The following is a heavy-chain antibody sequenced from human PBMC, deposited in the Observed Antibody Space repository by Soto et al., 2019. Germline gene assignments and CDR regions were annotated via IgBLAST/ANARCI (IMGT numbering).Heavy chain of an antibody. J-gene: IGHJ6*02. CDR2: IYYSWST. V-gene: IGHV4-59*01. D-gene: IGHD6-6*01. Sequence: PSETLSLTCTVSGGSISSYYWSWIRQPPGKGLEWIGYIYYSWSTNYNPSLKSRVTISVDTSKNQFSLKLSSVTAADTAVYYCARDLGTGVYSSSSGYYYYGMDVWGQGTTVTVSS. CDR3: ARDLGTGVYSSSSGYYYYGMDV. CDR1: GGSISSYY.